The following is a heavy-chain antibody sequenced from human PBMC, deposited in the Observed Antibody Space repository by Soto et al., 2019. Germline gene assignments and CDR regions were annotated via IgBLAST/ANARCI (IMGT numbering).Heavy chain of an antibody. CDR2: INHSGST. V-gene: IGHV4-34*01. J-gene: IGHJ6*03. D-gene: IGHD2-2*01. Sequence: SETLSLTCAVYGGSFSGYYWSWIRQPPGKGLEWIGEINHSGSTNYNPSLKSRVTISVDTSKNQFSLKLSSVTAADTAVYYCARGKKNIVVVPAAMPGKQYYYYYMDVWGKGTTVTVSS. CDR1: GGSFSGYY. CDR3: ARGKKNIVVVPAAMPGKQYYYYYMDV.